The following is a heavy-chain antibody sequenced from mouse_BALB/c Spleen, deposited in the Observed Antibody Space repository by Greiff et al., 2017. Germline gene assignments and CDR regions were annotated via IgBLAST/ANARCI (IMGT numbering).Heavy chain of an antibody. Sequence: EVQLQQSGAELVRSGASVKLSCTASGFNIKDYYMHWVKQRPEQGLEWIGWIDPENGDTEYAPKFQGKATMTADTSSNTAYLQLSSLTSEDTAVYYCNPNRLITTGAWFAYWGQGTLVTVSA. D-gene: IGHD1-1*01. CDR3: NPNRLITTGAWFAY. J-gene: IGHJ3*01. CDR1: GFNIKDYY. V-gene: IGHV14-4*02. CDR2: IDPENGDT.